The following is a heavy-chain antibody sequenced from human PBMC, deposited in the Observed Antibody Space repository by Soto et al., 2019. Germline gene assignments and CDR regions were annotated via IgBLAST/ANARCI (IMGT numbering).Heavy chain of an antibody. CDR3: AKDEGELLDGAYFDY. J-gene: IGHJ4*02. CDR2: ISGSGGST. Sequence: GGSLRLSCAASGFTFSSYAMSWVRQAPGKGLEWVSAISGSGGSTYYADSVKGRFTISRDNSKNMLYLQMNSLRAKDTAVYYCAKDEGELLDGAYFDYWGQGTLVTVSS. V-gene: IGHV3-23*01. D-gene: IGHD1-26*01. CDR1: GFTFSSYA.